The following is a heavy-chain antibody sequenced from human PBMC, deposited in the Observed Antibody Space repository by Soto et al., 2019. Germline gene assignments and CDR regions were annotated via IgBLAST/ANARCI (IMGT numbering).Heavy chain of an antibody. D-gene: IGHD4-4*01. V-gene: IGHV4-31*03. CDR2: IYYSGST. CDR3: ARESSNLYYYYGMDV. Sequence: SETLSLTCTVSGGSISSGGYYWSWIRQHPGKGLEWIGYIYYSGSTYYNPSLKSRVTISVDTSKNQFSLKLSSVTAADTAVYYCARESSNLYYYYGMDVWGQGTTVTVSS. CDR1: GGSISSGGYY. J-gene: IGHJ6*02.